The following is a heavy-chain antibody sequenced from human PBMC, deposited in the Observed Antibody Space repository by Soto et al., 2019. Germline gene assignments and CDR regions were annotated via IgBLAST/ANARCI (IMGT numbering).Heavy chain of an antibody. Sequence: QVQLVQSGAEVKKPGASVRVSCKASGYTFTNYGISWVRQAPGQGLEWMGWISAYNGNTNYAQKLQGRVTMTTDTSTNTAYMELRRLRSDDTAVYYCAGGTGGDYGDYWGQGTLVTVSS. CDR3: AGGTGGDYGDY. V-gene: IGHV1-18*01. J-gene: IGHJ4*02. CDR2: ISAYNGNT. CDR1: GYTFTNYG. D-gene: IGHD3-16*01.